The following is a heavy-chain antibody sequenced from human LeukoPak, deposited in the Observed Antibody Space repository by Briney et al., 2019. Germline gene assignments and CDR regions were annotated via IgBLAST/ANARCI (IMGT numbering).Heavy chain of an antibody. CDR2: INWNGGST. D-gene: IGHD2-15*01. Sequence: GGSLRLSCAASGFTFDDYGMSWVRQAQGKGLEWDVGINWNGGSTVYADSVKGRFTISRDNATNSLYLQMNSRRAEDTALYYCARPTTYSYWYFDLWGRGTLVTVSS. CDR1: GFTFDDYG. V-gene: IGHV3-20*04. CDR3: ARPTTYSYWYFDL. J-gene: IGHJ2*01.